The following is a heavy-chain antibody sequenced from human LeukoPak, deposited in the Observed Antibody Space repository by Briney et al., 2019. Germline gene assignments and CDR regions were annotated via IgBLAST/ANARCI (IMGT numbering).Heavy chain of an antibody. D-gene: IGHD3-22*01. V-gene: IGHV4-39*02. Sequence: PSETLSLTCTVSGDSISSGTYYWGWIRQPPGKGLEWIGSIYYAKNTYYNPSLKSRVNISVDTSKNHFSLKLSSVTAADTAVYYCARSPRGYDSSGYYYSRGRYFDYWGQGTLVTVSS. CDR1: GDSISSGTYY. J-gene: IGHJ4*02. CDR3: ARSPRGYDSSGYYYSRGRYFDY. CDR2: IYYAKNT.